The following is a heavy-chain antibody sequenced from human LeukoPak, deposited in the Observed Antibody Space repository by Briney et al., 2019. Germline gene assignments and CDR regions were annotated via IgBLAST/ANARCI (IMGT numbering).Heavy chain of an antibody. CDR2: IGGSSSGYT. D-gene: IGHD6-19*01. Sequence: GGSLRLSCAASGFTFSNYWMSWVRQAPGKGLEWVSCIGGSSSGYTNYADSVKGRFTISRDNAKNSLYLQMDGLRVEDTAVYYCARDRGAVAATWFDYWGQGTLVTVSS. CDR3: ARDRGAVAATWFDY. J-gene: IGHJ4*02. CDR1: GFTFSNYW. V-gene: IGHV3-11*05.